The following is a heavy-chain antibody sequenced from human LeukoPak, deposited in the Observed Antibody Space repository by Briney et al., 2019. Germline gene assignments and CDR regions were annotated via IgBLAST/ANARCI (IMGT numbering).Heavy chain of an antibody. D-gene: IGHD3-9*01. CDR1: GYTFTSYG. Sequence: VASVKVSCKASGYTFTSYGISWVRQAPGQGLEWMGWISVYNGNTNYAQKLQGRVTMTTDTSTSTAYMELRSLRSDDTAVYYCARDRKGVYDILTGYYFNWFDPWGQGTLVTVSS. J-gene: IGHJ5*02. CDR3: ARDRKGVYDILTGYYFNWFDP. CDR2: ISVYNGNT. V-gene: IGHV1-18*01.